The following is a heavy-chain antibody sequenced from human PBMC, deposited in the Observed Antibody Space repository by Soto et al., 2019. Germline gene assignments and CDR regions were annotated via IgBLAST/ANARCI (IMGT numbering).Heavy chain of an antibody. CDR2: IYHSGST. V-gene: IGHV4-30-2*01. Sequence: QLQLQESGSGLVKPSQTLSLTCAVSGGSISSGGYSWSWIRQPPGKGLEWIGYIYHSGSTYYNPSLHSRVTISVDRSKNQFSLKLSSVTAADTAVYYCARAKYYYDSSGYYFFDYWGQGTLVTVSS. D-gene: IGHD3-22*01. CDR3: ARAKYYYDSSGYYFFDY. CDR1: GGSISSGGYS. J-gene: IGHJ4*02.